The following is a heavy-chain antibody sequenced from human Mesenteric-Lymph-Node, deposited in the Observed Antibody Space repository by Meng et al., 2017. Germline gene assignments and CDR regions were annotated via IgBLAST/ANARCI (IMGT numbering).Heavy chain of an antibody. CDR3: AMWGGGALDY. J-gene: IGHJ4*02. V-gene: IGHV3-74*01. CDR1: GFTFRGSG. CDR2: INCGGSDI. D-gene: IGHD2-21*01. Sequence: VLWVGAGGGLVRRGGCLGGSGAGVGFTFRGSGMDWVRQAPGKGAVGVGGINCGGSDITYADSVRGRFTISRDNAKNTLYLQMNSLRVDDTAVYYCAMWGGGALDYWGQGTLVTVSS.